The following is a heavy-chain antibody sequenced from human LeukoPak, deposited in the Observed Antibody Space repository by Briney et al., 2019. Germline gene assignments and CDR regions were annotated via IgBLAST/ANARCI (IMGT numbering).Heavy chain of an antibody. CDR1: GFTFSSYS. J-gene: IGHJ5*02. V-gene: IGHV3-21*01. D-gene: IGHD6-13*01. CDR2: ISSSSSYM. CDR3: ARGLLGYSNNWYLLGWFDP. Sequence: GGSLRLSCAASGFTFSSYSMNWVRQAPGKGLEWVSSISSSSSYMYYEDSVKGRFTISGDNAKNSLYLQMNSLRAEDTAVYYCARGLLGYSNNWYLLGWFDPWGQGTLVTVSS.